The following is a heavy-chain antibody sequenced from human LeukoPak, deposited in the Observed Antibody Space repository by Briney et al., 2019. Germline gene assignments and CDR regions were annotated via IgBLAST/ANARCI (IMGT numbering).Heavy chain of an antibody. D-gene: IGHD3-10*01. CDR2: INHSGST. V-gene: IGHV4-34*01. Sequence: SETLSLTCAVYGGSFSGYYWSWIRQPPGKGLEWIGEINHSGSTNYNPSLKSRVTISVDTSKNQFSLKLSSVTAADTAVYYCARRARVFTMVRGGPDYWGQGTLVTVSS. J-gene: IGHJ4*02. CDR1: GGSFSGYY. CDR3: ARRARVFTMVRGGPDY.